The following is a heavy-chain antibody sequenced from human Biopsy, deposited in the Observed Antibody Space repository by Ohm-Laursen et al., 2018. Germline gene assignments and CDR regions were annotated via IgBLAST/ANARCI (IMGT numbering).Heavy chain of an antibody. CDR3: AKDLASGSGYYWYFDF. Sequence: SLRLSCAASGFTFSDHYMEWVRQAPGKGLEWVGRSRNKANSYTTEYAASVKGRFTISRDESETSMYLQMSGLKTEDTAFYYCAKDLASGSGYYWYFDFWGRGTLVTVSS. CDR1: GFTFSDHY. J-gene: IGHJ2*01. CDR2: SRNKANSYTT. V-gene: IGHV3-72*01. D-gene: IGHD3-22*01.